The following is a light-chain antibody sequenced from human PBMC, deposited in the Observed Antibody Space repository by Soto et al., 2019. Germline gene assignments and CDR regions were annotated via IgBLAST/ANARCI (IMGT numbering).Light chain of an antibody. CDR1: SSDVGGYNY. Sequence: QSALTQPASVSGSPGQSITISCTGTSSDVGGYNYVSWYQQHPGKAPKLMIYDVSNRPSGVSNRFSGSKSGNMASLTISGLQAEDEADSYCSSYTSSSTSVVFGGGTKLTVL. J-gene: IGLJ2*01. V-gene: IGLV2-14*01. CDR3: SSYTSSSTSVV. CDR2: DVS.